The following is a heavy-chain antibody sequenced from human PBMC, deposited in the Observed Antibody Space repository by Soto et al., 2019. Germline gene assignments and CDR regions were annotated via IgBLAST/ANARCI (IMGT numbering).Heavy chain of an antibody. V-gene: IGHV3-33*01. CDR1: GFTFSSYG. Sequence: HVQLVESGGSVVQPGTSLRLSCVTSGFTFSSYGMHWVRQAPGKGLEWVALIVADGSTIHYADSVKGRFTISRDNSKSKLFLQMDSLRAEDRGVYWCARDPTLGATRKFWLDYCGQGALVTVS. CDR3: ARDPTLGATRKFWLDY. D-gene: IGHD3-3*01. CDR2: IVADGSTI. J-gene: IGHJ4*02.